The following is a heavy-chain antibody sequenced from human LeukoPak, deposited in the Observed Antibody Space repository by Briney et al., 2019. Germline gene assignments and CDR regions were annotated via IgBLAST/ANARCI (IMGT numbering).Heavy chain of an antibody. J-gene: IGHJ4*02. Sequence: GGSLRLSCAASGFTLSTYAMSWVRQTPGKGLEWVAATSSSDAGTYHADSVRGRFTISRDNSKNTLYLQMNSLRAEDTALYYCAKDRPGATTNYWGQGTLVTVSS. V-gene: IGHV3-23*01. D-gene: IGHD1-26*01. CDR2: TSSSDAGT. CDR1: GFTLSTYA. CDR3: AKDRPGATTNY.